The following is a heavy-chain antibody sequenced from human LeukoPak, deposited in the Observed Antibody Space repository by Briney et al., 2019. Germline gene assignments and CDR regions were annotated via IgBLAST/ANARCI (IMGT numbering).Heavy chain of an antibody. J-gene: IGHJ4*02. V-gene: IGHV1-46*01. CDR3: ARAFDYGGNYDY. CDR2: INPSGGST. D-gene: IGHD4-23*01. Sequence: ASVKVSCKASGYTFTSYYMHWVRQAPGQGLEWMGIINPSGGSTNYAQRFQGRVTITTDESTSTAYMELSSLTSEDTAVYYCARAFDYGGNYDYWGQGTLVTVSS. CDR1: GYTFTSYY.